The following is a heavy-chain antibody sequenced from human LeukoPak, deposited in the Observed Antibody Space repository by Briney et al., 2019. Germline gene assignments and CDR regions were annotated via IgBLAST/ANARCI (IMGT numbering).Heavy chain of an antibody. D-gene: IGHD3-22*01. J-gene: IGHJ3*02. Sequence: NPSETLSLTCSVSGGSISSTIYYWGWIRQPPGKGLEWIASMYYSGSNFYNPSLKSRVTGSVDTSKNQFSLRLSSVTAADTAVYYCARNYYDSSGYYETDAFDIWGQGTMVTVSS. V-gene: IGHV4-39*07. CDR1: GGSISSTIYY. CDR2: MYYSGSN. CDR3: ARNYYDSSGYYETDAFDI.